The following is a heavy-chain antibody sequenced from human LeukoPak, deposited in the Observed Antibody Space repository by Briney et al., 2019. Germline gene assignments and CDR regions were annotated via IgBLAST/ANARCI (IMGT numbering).Heavy chain of an antibody. J-gene: IGHJ6*03. Sequence: SETLSLTCTVSGGSISSYYWSWIRQPPGKGLEWIGYIYYSGSTNYNPSLKSRVTISVDTSKNQFSLKLSSVTAADTAVYYCARETSQKGAHYMDVWGKGTTATISS. CDR1: GGSISSYY. CDR2: IYYSGST. CDR3: ARETSQKGAHYMDV. D-gene: IGHD3-16*01. V-gene: IGHV4-59*01.